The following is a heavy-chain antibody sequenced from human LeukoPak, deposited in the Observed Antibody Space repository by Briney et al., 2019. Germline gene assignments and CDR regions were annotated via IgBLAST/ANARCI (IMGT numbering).Heavy chain of an antibody. CDR2: ISYGGSNK. D-gene: IGHD3-22*01. CDR3: AKDQTSYDASTGPDV. CDR1: GFTFNSFG. V-gene: IGHV3-30*18. J-gene: IGHJ6*02. Sequence: GGSLRLSCAASGFTFNSFGMHWIRQAPGKGLEWVAVISYGGSNKYYADSVKGRFTISRDNSKNTLYLQMNSLRAEDTAVYYCAKDQTSYDASTGPDVWGQGTTVTVSS.